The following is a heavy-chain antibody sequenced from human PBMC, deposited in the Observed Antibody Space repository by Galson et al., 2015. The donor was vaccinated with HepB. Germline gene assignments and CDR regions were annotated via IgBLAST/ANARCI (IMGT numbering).Heavy chain of an antibody. D-gene: IGHD3-9*01. CDR1: GFTFSSYS. V-gene: IGHV3-21*01. Sequence: SLRLSCAASGFTFSSYSMNWVRQAPGKGLEWVSCISSSSSYIYYADSLKGRFTISRDNAKNSLYLQMNSLRAEDTAVYYCARDLTRTRTWDGVFDYWGQGTLVTVSS. CDR3: ARDLTRTRTWDGVFDY. CDR2: ISSSSSYI. J-gene: IGHJ4*02.